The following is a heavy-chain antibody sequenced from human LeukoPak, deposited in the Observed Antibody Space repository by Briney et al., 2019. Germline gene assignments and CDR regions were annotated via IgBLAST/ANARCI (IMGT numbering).Heavy chain of an antibody. CDR1: GFTSSNAW. J-gene: IGHJ4*02. CDR2: VKRETDGGTT. D-gene: IGHD3-22*01. CDR3: TTYLSSYDSRGLAY. Sequence: GGSLRLSCAVSGFTSSNAWMSWVRQAPGKGLEWVGRVKRETDGGTTDYAAPVNGRFTISRDDSKNTLYLQMNSLKTEDTAVYYCTTYLSSYDSRGLAYWGQGTLVTVSS. V-gene: IGHV3-15*01.